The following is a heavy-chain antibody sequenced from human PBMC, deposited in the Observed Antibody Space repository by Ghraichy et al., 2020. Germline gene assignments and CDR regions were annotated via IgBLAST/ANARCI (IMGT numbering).Heavy chain of an antibody. CDR3: AKGGLAGTTFSAFDI. J-gene: IGHJ3*02. D-gene: IGHD1-7*01. Sequence: GGSLRLSCAASGFTFDDYAMHWVRQAPGKGLEWVSGISWNSGSIGYADSVKGRFTISRDNAKNSLYLQMNSLRAEDTALYYCAKGGLAGTTFSAFDIWGQGTMVTVSS. CDR2: ISWNSGSI. CDR1: GFTFDDYA. V-gene: IGHV3-9*01.